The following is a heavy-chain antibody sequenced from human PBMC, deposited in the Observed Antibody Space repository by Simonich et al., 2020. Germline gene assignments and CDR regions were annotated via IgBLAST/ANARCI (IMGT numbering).Heavy chain of an antibody. D-gene: IGHD5-12*01. CDR1: GGSISSYY. CDR2: IYYSGST. J-gene: IGHJ4*02. CDR3: ARHDRWLQFYFDY. V-gene: IGHV4-59*08. Sequence: QVQLQESGPGLVKPSETLSLTCTVSGGSISSYYWSWIRQPPGKGLEWIGYIYYSGSTNYNPSLKSRVTISLDTSKNQLSLKLSSVTAADTAVYYCARHDRWLQFYFDYWGQGTLVTVSS.